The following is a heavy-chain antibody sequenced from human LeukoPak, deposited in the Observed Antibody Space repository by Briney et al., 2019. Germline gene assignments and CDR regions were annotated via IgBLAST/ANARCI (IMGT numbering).Heavy chain of an antibody. J-gene: IGHJ3*02. Sequence: KPSETLSLTCTVSGGSISSYYWSWIRQPAGKGLEWIGRIYTSGSTNYNPSLKSRVTMSVDTSKNQFSLKLSSVTAADTAVYYCARDSSCGGMDEDAFDIWGQGTMVTVSS. D-gene: IGHD6-19*01. CDR2: IYTSGST. V-gene: IGHV4-4*07. CDR1: GGSISSYY. CDR3: ARDSSCGGMDEDAFDI.